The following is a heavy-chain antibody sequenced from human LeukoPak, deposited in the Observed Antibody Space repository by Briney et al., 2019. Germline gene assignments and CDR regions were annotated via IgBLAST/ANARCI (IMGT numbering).Heavy chain of an antibody. CDR1: GGSISSFY. D-gene: IGHD3-16*01. Sequence: SETLSLTCTVSGGSISSFYWSWVRQSAGKGLEWIGRVDTSGSTHYNPSLGSRVTMSLDTSNNQFSLKLSSVTVADTAVYYCAIGLGGASYYMDVWGKGTTVTVSS. CDR3: AIGLGGASYYMDV. V-gene: IGHV4-4*07. J-gene: IGHJ6*03. CDR2: VDTSGST.